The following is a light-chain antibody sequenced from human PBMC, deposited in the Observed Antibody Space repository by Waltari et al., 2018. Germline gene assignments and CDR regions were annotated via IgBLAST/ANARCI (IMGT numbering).Light chain of an antibody. CDR2: QDS. V-gene: IGLV3-1*01. J-gene: IGLJ2*01. CDR1: KLGDKY. CDR3: QAWDSSTAVV. Sequence: SYELTQPPSVSVSPGQTASITCSGAKLGDKYACWYQQKPGPSPVLVIYQDSKRPSGIPERFSGSNSGNTATLTISGTQAMDEADYYCQAWDSSTAVVFGGGTKLTVL.